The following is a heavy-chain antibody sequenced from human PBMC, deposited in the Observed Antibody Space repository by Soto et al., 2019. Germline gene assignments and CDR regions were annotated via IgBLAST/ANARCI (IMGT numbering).Heavy chain of an antibody. CDR1: GFTFNHYG. CDR2: ISGSGGTT. Sequence: EQLLESGGGLVQPGGSLKLSCAASGFTFNHYGMAWVRQAPGKGLEWVSVISGSGGTTYYADSVKGRFTISRDNSKSTVYLQMNSPRVEDTALYSCAKVIVLGASTIEFWGAGTLVTVSS. D-gene: IGHD6-6*01. J-gene: IGHJ4*02. CDR3: AKVIVLGASTIEF. V-gene: IGHV3-23*01.